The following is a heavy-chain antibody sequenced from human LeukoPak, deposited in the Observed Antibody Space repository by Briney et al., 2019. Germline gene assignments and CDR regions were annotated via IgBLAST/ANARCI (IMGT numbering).Heavy chain of an antibody. CDR2: ISGSGGST. V-gene: IGHV3-23*01. Sequence: GGSLRLSCEPSDFTVSGNYMTWVRQAPGKGLEWVSGISGSGGSTYYADFVKGRFTISRDNSKSTLYLQMNSLRAEDTAVCYCAKTLSYSSGWVYWGQGTLVTVSS. J-gene: IGHJ4*02. D-gene: IGHD6-19*01. CDR1: DFTVSGNY. CDR3: AKTLSYSSGWVY.